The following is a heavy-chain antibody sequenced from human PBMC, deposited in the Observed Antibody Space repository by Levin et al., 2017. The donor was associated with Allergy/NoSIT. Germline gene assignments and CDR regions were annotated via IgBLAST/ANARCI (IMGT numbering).Heavy chain of an antibody. Sequence: GGSLRLSCEASGFTFSTNWMSWARQPPGKGLEWVASIQEDGSEEYYEDSVQGRFTISRDNAKNSLSLQMNSLRVEDTAVYFCARVTRTQIVMVKGYFYYMDVWGKGTMVTVSS. CDR3: ARVTRTQIVMVKGYFYYMDV. CDR2: IQEDGSEE. J-gene: IGHJ6*03. D-gene: IGHD2-21*01. CDR1: GFTFSTNW. V-gene: IGHV3-7*01.